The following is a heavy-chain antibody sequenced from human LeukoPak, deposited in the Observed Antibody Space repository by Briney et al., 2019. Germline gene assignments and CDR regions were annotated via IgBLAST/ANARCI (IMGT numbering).Heavy chain of an antibody. CDR2: INWNGGST. Sequence: GGSLRLSCAASGFTFSSYGMHWVRQAPGKGLEWVSGINWNGGSTGYADSVKGRFTISRDNAKNSLYLQMNSLRAEDTALYYCARETADTIFGVVNSYYMDVWGKGTTVTVSS. J-gene: IGHJ6*03. CDR1: GFTFSSYG. V-gene: IGHV3-20*04. CDR3: ARETADTIFGVVNSYYMDV. D-gene: IGHD3-3*01.